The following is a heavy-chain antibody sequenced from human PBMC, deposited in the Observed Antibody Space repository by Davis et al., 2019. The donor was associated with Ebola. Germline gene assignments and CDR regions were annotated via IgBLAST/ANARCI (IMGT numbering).Heavy chain of an antibody. CDR2: INPNSGGT. Sequence: AVSVKVSCKAFGYTFTGYYMHWVRQAPGQGLEWMGGINPNSGGTNYAQKFQGRVTMTRDTSISTAFMELSRLRSDDTAVYYCTREHYDNSGYYSGSFDSWGQGTLVTVSS. V-gene: IGHV1-2*02. CDR1: GYTFTGYY. D-gene: IGHD3-22*01. J-gene: IGHJ4*02. CDR3: TREHYDNSGYYSGSFDS.